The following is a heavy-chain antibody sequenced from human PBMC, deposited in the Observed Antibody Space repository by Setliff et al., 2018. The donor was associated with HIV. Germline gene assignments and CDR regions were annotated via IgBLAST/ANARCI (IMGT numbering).Heavy chain of an antibody. D-gene: IGHD3-16*01. Sequence: KPSETLSLTCAVYNGSFNGYYWSWIRQPPGKGLEWIGEINHSGGTTYNPSLNGRVGISVDTSKNQFSLKLITLTVADTAVYYCALLEVPFIGGRIPSFWGQGTTVTVSS. CDR1: NGSFNGYY. V-gene: IGHV4-34*01. CDR3: ALLEVPFIGGRIPSF. CDR2: INHSGGT. J-gene: IGHJ6*02.